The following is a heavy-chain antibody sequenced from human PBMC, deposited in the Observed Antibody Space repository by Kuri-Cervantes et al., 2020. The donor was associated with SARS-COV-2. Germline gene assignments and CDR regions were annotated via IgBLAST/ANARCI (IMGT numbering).Heavy chain of an antibody. V-gene: IGHV4-34*01. Sequence: SETLSLTCAIYGGSLSGSYWSWIRQSPGKRLEWIGEVNHNGGANYNPSLRSRVTISVDPSKAQFSLKLSSVTAADTAVYYCARNHADSSTSGRKLYHYYYMDVWGKGTTVTVSS. D-gene: IGHD2-2*01. CDR3: ARNHADSSTSGRKLYHYYYMDV. CDR2: VNHNGGA. J-gene: IGHJ6*03. CDR1: GGSLSGSY.